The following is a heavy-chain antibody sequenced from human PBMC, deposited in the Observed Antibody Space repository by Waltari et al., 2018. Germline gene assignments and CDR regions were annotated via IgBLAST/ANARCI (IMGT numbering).Heavy chain of an antibody. J-gene: IGHJ4*02. CDR2: IRTKASGETT. Sequence: EVQLLESGGGLVQPGRSLRLSCTASGFTLGVLDIRWFCQAPGKGPEWVGFIRTKASGETTEYAASVKGRFTVSRDDSKNIAYLQMNSLKTEDTAVYYCSRAGSRQLWRLPDYWGQGALVTVSS. CDR1: GFTLGVLD. CDR3: SRAGSRQLWRLPDY. V-gene: IGHV3-49*03. D-gene: IGHD5-18*01.